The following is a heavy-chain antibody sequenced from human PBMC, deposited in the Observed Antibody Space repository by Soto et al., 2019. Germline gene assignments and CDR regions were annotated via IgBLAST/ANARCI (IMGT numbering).Heavy chain of an antibody. CDR1: GFTFSSYW. CDR3: ARVGSSSWYFTIFY. CDR2: IKQDGSEK. J-gene: IGHJ4*02. Sequence: GGSLRLSCAASGFTFSSYWMSWVRQAPGKGLEWVANIKQDGSEKYYVDSVKGRFTISRDNAKNSLYLQMNSLRAEDTAVYYCARVGSSSWYFTIFYWGQGTLVTVSS. V-gene: IGHV3-7*05. D-gene: IGHD6-13*01.